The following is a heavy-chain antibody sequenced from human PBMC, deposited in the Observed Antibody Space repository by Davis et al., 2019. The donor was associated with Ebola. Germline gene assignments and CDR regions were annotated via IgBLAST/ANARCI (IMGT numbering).Heavy chain of an antibody. D-gene: IGHD3-22*01. CDR1: GFTFSSYG. CDR2: IWYDGSNK. V-gene: IGHV3-33*08. Sequence: PGGSLRLSCAASGFTFSSYGMHWVRQAPGKGLEWVAVIWYDGSNKYYADSVKGRFTISRDNAKNSLYLQMNSLRDEDTAVYYCTRETSTGWLAQGYWGQGTLVTVSS. J-gene: IGHJ4*02. CDR3: TRETSTGWLAQGY.